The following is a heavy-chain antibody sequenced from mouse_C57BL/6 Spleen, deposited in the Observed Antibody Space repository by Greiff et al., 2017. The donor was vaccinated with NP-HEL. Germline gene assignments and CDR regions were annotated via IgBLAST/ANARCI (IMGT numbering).Heavy chain of an antibody. V-gene: IGHV1-53*01. Sequence: VQLQQPGTELVKPGASVKLSFTSYWMHWVKQRPGQGLEWIGNINPSNGGTNYNEKFKSKATLTVDKSSSTAYMQLSSLTSEDSAVYYCARSYGSSYWYFDVWGTGTTVTVSS. CDR1: TSYW. D-gene: IGHD1-1*01. J-gene: IGHJ1*03. CDR3: ARSYGSSYWYFDV. CDR2: INPSNGGT.